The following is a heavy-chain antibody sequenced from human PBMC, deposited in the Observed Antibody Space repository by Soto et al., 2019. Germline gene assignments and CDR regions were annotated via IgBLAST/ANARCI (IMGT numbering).Heavy chain of an antibody. CDR3: AKEWFGELLPPEN. D-gene: IGHD3-10*01. CDR1: GFTFRSYV. Sequence: EVQLLESGGGLVQPGGSLRLSCAASGFTFRSYVMSWVRQAPGKGLEWVSAISGSGGNTYYADSVKGRFTISRDNSKNTLYPQMNSLRVEDTAVYYCAKEWFGELLPPENWGQGTLVTVSS. CDR2: ISGSGGNT. V-gene: IGHV3-23*01. J-gene: IGHJ4*02.